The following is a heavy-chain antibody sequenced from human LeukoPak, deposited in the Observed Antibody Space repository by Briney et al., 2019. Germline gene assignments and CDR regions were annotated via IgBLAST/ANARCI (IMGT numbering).Heavy chain of an antibody. J-gene: IGHJ4*02. D-gene: IGHD2-2*03. Sequence: GASVKVSCKASGYTFTSYGISWVRQAPGQGLKWMGWISAYNGNTNYAQKLQGRVTMTTDTSTSTAYMELRSLRSDDTAVYYCARDLWAGYCSSTSCYEDDYWGQGTLVTVSS. V-gene: IGHV1-18*04. CDR1: GYTFTSYG. CDR2: ISAYNGNT. CDR3: ARDLWAGYCSSTSCYEDDY.